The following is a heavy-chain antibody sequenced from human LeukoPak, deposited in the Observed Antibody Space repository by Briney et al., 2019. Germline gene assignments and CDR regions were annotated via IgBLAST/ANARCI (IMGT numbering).Heavy chain of an antibody. J-gene: IGHJ4*02. Sequence: SETLSLTCTVSGGSISSYYWRWIRQPPGRGMEWVGYIYYSGSTNYNPSLKSRVTISVDTSKNQFSLKLSSVTAADTAVYYCARGLRGYSGYDPFAYDDYWGQGTLVTVSS. CDR1: GGSISSYY. V-gene: IGHV4-59*01. CDR2: IYYSGST. D-gene: IGHD5-12*01. CDR3: ARGLRGYSGYDPFAYDDY.